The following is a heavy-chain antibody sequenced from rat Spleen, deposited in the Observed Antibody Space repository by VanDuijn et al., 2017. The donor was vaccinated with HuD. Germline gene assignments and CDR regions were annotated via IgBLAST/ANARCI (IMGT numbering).Heavy chain of an antibody. CDR2: MWSGGSA. Sequence: QVQLKESGPGLVKPSETLSLTCTVSGFSLTSYHVSWVRQPPGKGLEWMGVMWSGGSADYNSALKSRLGISRDTSKNQVFLKMNRLQSEYTVIFFCTRGSIRGYFDHWGQGVMVTVSS. V-gene: IGHV2-45*01. CDR3: TRGSIRGYFDH. D-gene: IGHD4-3*01. CDR1: GFSLTSYH. J-gene: IGHJ2*01.